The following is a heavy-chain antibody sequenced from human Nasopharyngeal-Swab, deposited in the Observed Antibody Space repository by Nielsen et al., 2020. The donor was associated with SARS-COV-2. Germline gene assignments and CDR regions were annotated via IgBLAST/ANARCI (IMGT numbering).Heavy chain of an antibody. D-gene: IGHD1-26*01. V-gene: IGHV4-59*08. CDR3: ARLSPISGSYYFDY. J-gene: IGHJ4*02. CDR2: IYYSGST. CDR1: GGSISSYY. Sequence: SETLSLTCTVSGGSISSYYWSWIRQPPGKGLEWIGYIYYSGSTNYNPSLKSRVTISVDTSKNQFSLKLSSVTAADTAVYYCARLSPISGSYYFDYWGQGTLVTVPS.